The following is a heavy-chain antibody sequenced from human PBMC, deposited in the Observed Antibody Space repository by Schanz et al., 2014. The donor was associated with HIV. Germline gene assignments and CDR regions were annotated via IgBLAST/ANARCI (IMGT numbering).Heavy chain of an antibody. CDR1: GFSFDTFG. J-gene: IGHJ5*02. Sequence: QVQLVESGGGVVQPGRSLRLSCAGSGFSFDTFGIHWVRQAPGKGLEWLAVISYDGRNKKFANSVKGRFTISRDNSKNTVYLQANSLRPEDTAVYYCARGQPLVQRWFDPWGQGTLVTVSS. D-gene: IGHD6-13*01. CDR3: ARGQPLVQRWFDP. CDR2: ISYDGRNK. V-gene: IGHV3-30*03.